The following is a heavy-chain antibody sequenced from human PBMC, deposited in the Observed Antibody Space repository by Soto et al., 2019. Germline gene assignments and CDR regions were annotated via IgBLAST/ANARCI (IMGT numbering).Heavy chain of an antibody. D-gene: IGHD6-19*01. CDR3: AHRRPVYSSGLNFDY. V-gene: IGHV1-8*02. Sequence: ASVNVSCKASGYTFTSYDINWVRQATGQGLEYLGWMNPNSGNTGYVQKFQGRVTLTRNTSISTAYMELSSLRSEDTATYYCAHRRPVYSSGLNFDYWGQGTLVTVSS. CDR2: MNPNSGNT. J-gene: IGHJ4*02. CDR1: GYTFTSYD.